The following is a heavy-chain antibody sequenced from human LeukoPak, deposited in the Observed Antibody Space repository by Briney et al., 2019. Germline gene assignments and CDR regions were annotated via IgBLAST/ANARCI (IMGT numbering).Heavy chain of an antibody. CDR1: GFTFSDYY. V-gene: IGHV3-11*05. CDR3: ARVWYCSSSICYTDRNWFDP. Sequence: GGSLRLSCAASGFTFSDYYMSYIRQAPGKGLEWVSYISTTSTYTDYADSVRGRFTISRDNAKNLLYLQMNSLRPEDTAVYYCARVWYCSSSICYTDRNWFDPWGQGTLVTVSS. J-gene: IGHJ5*02. CDR2: ISTTSTYT. D-gene: IGHD2-2*02.